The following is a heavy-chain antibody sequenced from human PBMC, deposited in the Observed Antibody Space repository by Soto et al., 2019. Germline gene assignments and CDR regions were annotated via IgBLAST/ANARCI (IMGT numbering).Heavy chain of an antibody. V-gene: IGHV3-30*18. CDR2: MSYDGSNK. CDR3: GKDRAGVENSDDYGMDA. J-gene: IGHJ6*02. CDR1: GFMFSTYG. Sequence: QVQLVESGGGVVQPGRSLRISCVGSGFMFSTYGMHWVRQAPGKGLEWVAVMSYDGSNKFYADSVKGRFTISRDNSKKTLYPKMNSLRAEDTAMYYCGKDRAGVENSDDYGMDAWGQGTTVTVSS. D-gene: IGHD2-15*01.